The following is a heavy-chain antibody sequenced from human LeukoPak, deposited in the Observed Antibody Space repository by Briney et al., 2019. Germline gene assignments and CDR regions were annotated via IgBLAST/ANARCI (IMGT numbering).Heavy chain of an antibody. CDR1: GFTFSSYS. D-gene: IGHD6-13*01. J-gene: IGHJ6*04. CDR3: ARDQQQLDPYYYYYGMDV. Sequence: GGSLRLSCAASGFTFSSYSMNWVRQAPGKGLEGVSSISSSSSYIYYADSVKGPFTTSSDNAKNSLYLQMNSLRAEDTAVYYCARDQQQLDPYYYYYGMDVWGKGTTVTVSS. CDR2: ISSSSSYI. V-gene: IGHV3-21*01.